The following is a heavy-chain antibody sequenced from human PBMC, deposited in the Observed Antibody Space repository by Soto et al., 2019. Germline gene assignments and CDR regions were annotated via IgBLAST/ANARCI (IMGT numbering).Heavy chain of an antibody. CDR2: IYSGGST. D-gene: IGHD3-3*01. CDR3: ARDYDLAPVPRNNWFDP. CDR1: GFTVSSNY. V-gene: IGHV3-66*01. Sequence: EVQLVESGGGLVQPGGSLRLSCAASGFTVSSNYMSWVRQAPGKGLEWVSVIYSGGSTYYADSVKGRFTISRDNSKNTLYLQMNSLRAEDTAVYYCARDYDLAPVPRNNWFDPWGQGTLVTVSS. J-gene: IGHJ5*02.